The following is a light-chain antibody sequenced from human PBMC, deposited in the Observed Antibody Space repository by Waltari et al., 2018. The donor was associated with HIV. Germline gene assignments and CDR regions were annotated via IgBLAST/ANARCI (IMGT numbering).Light chain of an antibody. V-gene: IGKV1-39*01. CDR2: AAS. CDR1: QSISSY. Sequence: EIQLTQSPSYLSASVADRGTITCPASQSISSYLNWYQQKPGKAPTFLIYAASSLRSGVPSRFSGSGSGTDFTLTISSLQPEDFATYYCQQSYSTPPTFGQGTKLEIK. J-gene: IGKJ2*01. CDR3: QQSYSTPPT.